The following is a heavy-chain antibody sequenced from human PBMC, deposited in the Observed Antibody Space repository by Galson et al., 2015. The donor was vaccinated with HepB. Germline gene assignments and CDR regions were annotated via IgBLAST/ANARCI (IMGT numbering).Heavy chain of an antibody. V-gene: IGHV3-15*07. J-gene: IGHJ4*02. CDR1: GFSFNNIW. CDR3: TSRRQTTNDY. Sequence: SLRLSCAASGFSFNNIWMNWVRQAPGKGLEWVGRIKTKSEGWTTELAAPLKGRFTISRDDSKNTLYLQMDSLKIEDTAVYYCTSRRQTTNDYWGQGTLVTVSS. CDR2: IKTKSEGWTT. D-gene: IGHD1-1*01.